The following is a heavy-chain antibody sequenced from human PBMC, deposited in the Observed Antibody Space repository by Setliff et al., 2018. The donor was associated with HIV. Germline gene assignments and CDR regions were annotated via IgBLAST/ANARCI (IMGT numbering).Heavy chain of an antibody. CDR3: ARAREGWKPFAFDY. CDR1: GGIISSDSFF. D-gene: IGHD1-1*01. Sequence: SETLSLTCTVSGGIISSDSFFWSWIRQPAGKGLEWIGHISATGSTNYNPSLKSRVTMSLDTSKNQFSLNLNSVTAADAAVYFCARAREGWKPFAFDYWGQGTLITVSS. J-gene: IGHJ4*02. V-gene: IGHV4-61*09. CDR2: ISATGST.